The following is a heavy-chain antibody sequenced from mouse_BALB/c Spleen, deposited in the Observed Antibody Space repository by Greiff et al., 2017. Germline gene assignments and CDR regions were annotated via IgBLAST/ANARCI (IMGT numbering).Heavy chain of an antibody. J-gene: IGHJ3*01. Sequence: EVQLMESGGGLVKPGGSLKLSCAASGFTFSDYYMYWVRQTPEKRLEWVATISDGGSYTYYPDSVKGRFTISRDNAKNNLYLQMSSLKSEDTAMYYCAREKEAWFAYWGQGTLVTVSA. CDR1: GFTFSDYY. CDR2: ISDGGSYT. CDR3: AREKEAWFAY. V-gene: IGHV5-4*02.